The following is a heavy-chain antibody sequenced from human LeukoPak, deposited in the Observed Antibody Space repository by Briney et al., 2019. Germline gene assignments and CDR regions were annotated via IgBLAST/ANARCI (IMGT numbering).Heavy chain of an antibody. Sequence: GGSLRLSCAASGFTFDDYGMSWVRQAPGKGLEWVSGINWNGGSTGYADSVKGRFTISRDNAKNSLYLQMNSLRAEDTAVYYCARGVKYYDILTGQPRPGAFDIWGQGTMVTVSS. V-gene: IGHV3-20*04. CDR2: INWNGGST. CDR1: GFTFDDYG. CDR3: ARGVKYYDILTGQPRPGAFDI. J-gene: IGHJ3*02. D-gene: IGHD3-9*01.